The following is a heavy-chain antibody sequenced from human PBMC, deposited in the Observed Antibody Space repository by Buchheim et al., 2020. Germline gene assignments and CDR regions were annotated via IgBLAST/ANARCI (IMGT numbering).Heavy chain of an antibody. CDR2: INPNSGGT. CDR1: GYTFTGYY. Sequence: QVQLVQSGAEVKKPGASVKVSCKASGYTFTGYYMNWVRQAPGQGLEWMGWINPNSGGTNYAQKFQGWVTMTRDTSMSTAYMELSRLRSDYTAVYYCASEYYDILTGSQAVYYGMDVWGQWTT. D-gene: IGHD3-9*01. J-gene: IGHJ6*02. CDR3: ASEYYDILTGSQAVYYGMDV. V-gene: IGHV1-2*04.